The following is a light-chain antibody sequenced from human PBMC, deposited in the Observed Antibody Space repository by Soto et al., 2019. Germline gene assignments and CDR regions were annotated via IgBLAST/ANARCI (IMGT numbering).Light chain of an antibody. Sequence: QAVVTQEASLTVSPGGTVTLTCASSTGAVTSGYNPNWFQQKPGQAPRALIYSTNNEHSWTPARFSGSLLGGKAALTLSGVQPGDEADYDCLLYYGGVRVFGGGTQLTVL. V-gene: IGLV7-43*01. CDR3: LLYYGGVRV. CDR1: TGAVTSGYN. CDR2: STN. J-gene: IGLJ2*01.